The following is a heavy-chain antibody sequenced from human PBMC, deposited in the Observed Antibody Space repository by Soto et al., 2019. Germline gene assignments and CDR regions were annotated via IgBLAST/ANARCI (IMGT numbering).Heavy chain of an antibody. V-gene: IGHV3-23*01. J-gene: IGHJ4*02. Sequence: GGSLRLSCAASGLTFSSYAMSWVRQAPGKGLEWVSAISGSGGSTYYADSAKGRFTISRDNSKNTLYLQMNSLRAEDTAVYYSVATVTTRSSADYWGQGTLVTVSS. CDR1: GLTFSSYA. CDR2: ISGSGGST. D-gene: IGHD4-17*01. CDR3: VATVTTRSSADY.